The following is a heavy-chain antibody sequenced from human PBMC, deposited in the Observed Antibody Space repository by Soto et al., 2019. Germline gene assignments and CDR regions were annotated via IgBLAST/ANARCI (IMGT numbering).Heavy chain of an antibody. J-gene: IGHJ6*02. CDR2: IIPFFGTS. CDR1: GGTFSSYP. V-gene: IGHV1-69*01. Sequence: QVQLGQSGAEVKKPGSSVKVSCEASGGTFSSYPINWVRQAPGQGLEWMGGIIPFFGTSNYAQKFQGRVTITADDSTSTAYMELRSLRSEDTAVYYCARVGHITHYGMAVWGQGTTVTVSS. D-gene: IGHD1-26*01. CDR3: ARVGHITHYGMAV.